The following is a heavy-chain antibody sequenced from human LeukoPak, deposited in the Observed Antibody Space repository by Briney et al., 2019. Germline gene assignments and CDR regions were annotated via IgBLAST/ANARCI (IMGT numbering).Heavy chain of an antibody. V-gene: IGHV1-18*01. CDR1: GYTFTSYG. D-gene: IGHD5-24*01. CDR2: ISAYNGNT. CDR3: AREMAKGGRFDP. J-gene: IGHJ5*02. Sequence: ASVTVSCKASGYTFTSYGISWVRQAPGQGLEWMGWISAYNGNTNYAQKLQGRVTMTTDTSTSTAYMELRSLRSDDTAVYYCAREMAKGGRFDPWGQGTLVTVSS.